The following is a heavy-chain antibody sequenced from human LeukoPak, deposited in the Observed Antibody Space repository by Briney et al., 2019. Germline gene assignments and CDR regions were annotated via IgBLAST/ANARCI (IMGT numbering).Heavy chain of an antibody. D-gene: IGHD1-20*01. Sequence: SVKVSCKASGGTFSSYAISWVRQAPGQGLEWMGGIIPIFGTANYAQKFQGRVTITADKSTSTAYMELSSLRSEDTAVYYCARVGPHSYNWNPHWFDPWGQGTLVTVSS. CDR1: GGTFSSYA. V-gene: IGHV1-69*06. CDR2: IIPIFGTA. CDR3: ARVGPHSYNWNPHWFDP. J-gene: IGHJ5*02.